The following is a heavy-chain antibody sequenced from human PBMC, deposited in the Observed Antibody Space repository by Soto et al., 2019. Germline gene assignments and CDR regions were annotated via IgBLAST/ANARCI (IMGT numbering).Heavy chain of an antibody. CDR2: IYYSGST. Sequence: PSETLSLTCTVSGGSISSYYWSWIRQPPGKGLEWIGYIYYSGSTNYNPSLKSRVTISVDTSKNQFSLKLSSVTAADTAVYYCARTMVRGVIGNYYYMDVWGKGTTVTVS. CDR1: GGSISSYY. CDR3: ARTMVRGVIGNYYYMDV. J-gene: IGHJ6*03. V-gene: IGHV4-59*01. D-gene: IGHD3-10*01.